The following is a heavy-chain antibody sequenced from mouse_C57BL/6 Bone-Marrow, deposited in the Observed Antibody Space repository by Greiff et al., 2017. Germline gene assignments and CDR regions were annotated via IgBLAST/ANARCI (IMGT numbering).Heavy chain of an antibody. CDR3: ARDAGHYYGSSYDWYFDV. V-gene: IGHV7-1*01. D-gene: IGHD1-1*01. J-gene: IGHJ1*03. Sequence: EVKVVESGGGLVQSGRSLRLSCATSGFTFSDFYMEWVRQAPGKGLEWIAASRNKANDYTTEYSASVKGRFIVSRDTSQSILYLQMNALRAEDTAIYYCARDAGHYYGSSYDWYFDVWGTGTTVTVSS. CDR2: SRNKANDYTT. CDR1: GFTFSDFY.